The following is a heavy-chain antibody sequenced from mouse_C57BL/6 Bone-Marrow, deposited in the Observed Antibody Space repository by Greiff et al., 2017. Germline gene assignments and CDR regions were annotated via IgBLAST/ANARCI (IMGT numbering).Heavy chain of an antibody. Sequence: EVKVVESGGDLVKPGGSLKLSCAASGFTFSSYGMSWVRQTPDKRLEWVATISSGGSYTYYPDSVKGRFTISRDNAKNTLYLQMSSLKSEDTAMYYCARPITTVVATDVDVWGTGTTVTVSS. CDR1: GFTFSSYG. V-gene: IGHV5-6*01. CDR2: ISSGGSYT. D-gene: IGHD1-1*01. J-gene: IGHJ1*03. CDR3: ARPITTVVATDVDV.